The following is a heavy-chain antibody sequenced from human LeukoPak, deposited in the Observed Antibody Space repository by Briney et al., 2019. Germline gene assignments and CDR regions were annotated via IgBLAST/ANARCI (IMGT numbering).Heavy chain of an antibody. Sequence: PGGSLRLSCAASGFTFSSYWMHWVRQAPGEGLGWVSRINSDGSRTTYADAVKGRFTVSRDNAKNTLYLQMNSLRAEDTAVYYCTTTRLADAFYFDYWGQGTLVTVSS. D-gene: IGHD6-13*01. V-gene: IGHV3-74*01. CDR2: INSDGSRT. CDR1: GFTFSSYW. CDR3: TTTRLADAFYFDY. J-gene: IGHJ4*02.